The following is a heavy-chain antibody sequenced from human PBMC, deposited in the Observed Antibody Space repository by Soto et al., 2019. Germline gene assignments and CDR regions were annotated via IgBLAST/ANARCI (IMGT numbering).Heavy chain of an antibody. V-gene: IGHV4-4*02. J-gene: IGHJ6*02. Sequence: PSETLSLTCAVSGDSISSSKWWTWVRQTPGKGLEWIGKIDHNGITNYNPSLESRVTISKDNSKNQLSLKLTSVTAADSAVYYCARMNRDYFYYGMDVWGQGATVTVSS. CDR1: GDSISSSKW. CDR2: IDHNGIT. CDR3: ARMNRDYFYYGMDV.